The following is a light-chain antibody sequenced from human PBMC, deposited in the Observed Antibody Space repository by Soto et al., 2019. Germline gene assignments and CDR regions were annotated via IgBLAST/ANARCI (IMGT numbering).Light chain of an antibody. CDR3: ATWDDSLNAAV. V-gene: IGLV1-44*01. CDR1: SSNIGGNP. Sequence: QSVLTQPPSLSGTPGQRVTISCSGSSSNIGGNPVHWYQHLPGTAPKLLIYINDQRPSGVPARFSGSTSGTSASLAISGLQSYDEAHYYCATWDDSLNAAVFGGGTQLTVL. CDR2: IND. J-gene: IGLJ7*01.